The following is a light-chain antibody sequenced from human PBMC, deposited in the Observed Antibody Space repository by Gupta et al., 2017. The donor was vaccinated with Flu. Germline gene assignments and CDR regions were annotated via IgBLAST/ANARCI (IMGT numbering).Light chain of an antibody. CDR2: QAS. CDR3: QQYSTFSGT. V-gene: IGKV1-5*03. Sequence: PSTLSASVGDRVTITCRASQSISSWLAWYQQKPGKAPKLLIYQASDLESGVPSRFSGSGSGTKFTLTISSLQPDDFATYYCQQYSTFSGTFGQGTKVDI. CDR1: QSISSW. J-gene: IGKJ1*01.